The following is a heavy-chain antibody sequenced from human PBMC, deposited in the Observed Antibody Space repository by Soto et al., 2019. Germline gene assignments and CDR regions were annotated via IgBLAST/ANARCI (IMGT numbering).Heavy chain of an antibody. CDR3: AREGSDYDSSGYYYDYFDY. J-gene: IGHJ4*02. Sequence: PGGSLRLSCAASGFTFSSYAMHWVRQAPGKGLEWVAVISYDGSNKYYADSVKGRFTISRDNSKNTLYLQMNSLRAEDTAVYYCAREGSDYDSSGYYYDYFDYWGQGTLVTVSS. CDR2: ISYDGSNK. D-gene: IGHD3-22*01. V-gene: IGHV3-30-3*01. CDR1: GFTFSSYA.